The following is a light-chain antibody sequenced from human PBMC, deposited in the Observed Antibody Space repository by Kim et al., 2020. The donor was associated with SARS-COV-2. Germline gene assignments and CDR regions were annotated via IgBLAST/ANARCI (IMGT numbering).Light chain of an antibody. CDR2: AAS. J-gene: IGKJ4*01. Sequence: PGERATLSCRARQTVNSKFLAWYQEKPGQAPKLLIYAASSRATGIPDRFSGSGSGTDFTLTISRLEPEDFAVYYCQQFSRSPLVTFGGGTKVDIK. V-gene: IGKV3-20*01. CDR1: QTVNSKF. CDR3: QQFSRSPLVT.